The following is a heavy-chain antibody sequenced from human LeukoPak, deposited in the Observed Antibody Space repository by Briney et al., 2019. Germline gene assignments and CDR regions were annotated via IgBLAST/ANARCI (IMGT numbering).Heavy chain of an antibody. Sequence: GGSLRLSCAASGFTFTHYNMYWVRQPPGKGLEWVPLINWDGSSSYYADSVKGRFTISRDNNKNSLYLHMNSLRTEDTALYYCTRTGPYYYYGMDVWGQGTTVAVSS. D-gene: IGHD3/OR15-3a*01. CDR1: GFTFTHYN. CDR3: TRTGPYYYYGMDV. V-gene: IGHV3-43*01. J-gene: IGHJ6*02. CDR2: INWDGSSS.